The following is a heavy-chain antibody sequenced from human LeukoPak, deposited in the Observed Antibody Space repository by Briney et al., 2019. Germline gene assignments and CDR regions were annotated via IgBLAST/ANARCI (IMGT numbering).Heavy chain of an antibody. J-gene: IGHJ6*04. V-gene: IGHV4-39*07. D-gene: IGHD4-17*01. CDR3: ARYYGDYVFYYYYGMDV. CDR1: GGSISSSSYY. Sequence: PSETLSLTCTVSGGSISSSSYYWGWIRQPPGKGLEWIGSIYYSGSTYYNPSLKSRVTISVDKSKNQFSLKLSSVTAADTAVYYCARYYGDYVFYYYYGMDVWGKGTTVTVSS. CDR2: IYYSGST.